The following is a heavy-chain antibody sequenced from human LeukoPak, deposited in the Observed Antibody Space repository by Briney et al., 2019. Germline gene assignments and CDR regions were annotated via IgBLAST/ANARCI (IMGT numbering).Heavy chain of an antibody. J-gene: IGHJ4*02. CDR2: ISYDGSNK. D-gene: IGHD3-22*01. CDR1: GFTFSSYG. V-gene: IGHV3-30*03. CDR3: ARDEPYYYDSSGYYSLGLFDY. Sequence: GGSLRLSCAASGFTFSSYGMHWVRQAPGKGLEWVAVISYDGSNKYYADSVKGRFTISRDNSKNTLYLQMNSLRAEDTAVYYCARDEPYYYDSSGYYSLGLFDYWGQGTLVTVSS.